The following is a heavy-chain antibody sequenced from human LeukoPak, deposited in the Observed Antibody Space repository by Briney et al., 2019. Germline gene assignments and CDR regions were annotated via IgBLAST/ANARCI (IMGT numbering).Heavy chain of an antibody. CDR3: AKRGGGTMFAFDI. CDR1: GFTFSNYV. CDR2: ISDIGIGT. V-gene: IGHV3-23*01. Sequence: GGSLGLSCAASGFTFSNYVMGWVRQAPGKGLELVSSISDIGIGTYYADSVKGRFTIFRDNSKNILYLQMNSLRAEDTAIYYCAKRGGGTMFAFDIWGQGTMVTVSS. J-gene: IGHJ3*02. D-gene: IGHD3-10*02.